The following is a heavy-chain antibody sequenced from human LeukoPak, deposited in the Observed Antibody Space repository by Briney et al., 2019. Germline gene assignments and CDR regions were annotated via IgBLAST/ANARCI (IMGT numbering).Heavy chain of an antibody. V-gene: IGHV4-4*07. CDR2: INTSGST. J-gene: IGHJ4*02. CDR3: ARSRSGYLTDY. Sequence: PSETLSLTCTVSGGSISSYYWSWIRQPAGKGLEWIGRINTSGSTNYNPSLKSRVTVSVDTSKNQISLKLSSVTAADTAVYYCARSRSGYLTDYWGQGTLVTVSS. D-gene: IGHD1-26*01. CDR1: GGSISSYY.